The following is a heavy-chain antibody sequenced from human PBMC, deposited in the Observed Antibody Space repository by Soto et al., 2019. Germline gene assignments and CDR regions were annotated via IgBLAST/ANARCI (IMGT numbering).Heavy chain of an antibody. CDR1: GFTFSSYA. CDR3: ARGSRFDY. D-gene: IGHD6-13*01. CDR2: ISYDGSNK. Sequence: VQLVESGGGVVQPGRSLRLSCAASGFTFSSYAMHWVRQAPGKGLEWVAVISYDGSNKYYADSVKGRFTISRDNSKNTLYLQMNSLRAEDTAVYYCARGSRFDYWGQGTLVTVSS. V-gene: IGHV3-30-3*01. J-gene: IGHJ4*02.